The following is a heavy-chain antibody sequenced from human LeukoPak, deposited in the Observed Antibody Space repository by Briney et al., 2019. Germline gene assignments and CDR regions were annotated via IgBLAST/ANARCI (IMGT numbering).Heavy chain of an antibody. CDR3: ARDNPDYVWGSYRDY. D-gene: IGHD3-16*02. Sequence: ASVKVSCKASGGTFSSYAISWVRQAPGQGLEWMGRIIPIFGTANYAQKFQGRVTITADRSTSTAYMELSSQRSEDTAVYYCARDNPDYVWGSYRDYWGRGTLVTVSS. CDR1: GGTFSSYA. CDR2: IIPIFGTA. J-gene: IGHJ4*02. V-gene: IGHV1-69*06.